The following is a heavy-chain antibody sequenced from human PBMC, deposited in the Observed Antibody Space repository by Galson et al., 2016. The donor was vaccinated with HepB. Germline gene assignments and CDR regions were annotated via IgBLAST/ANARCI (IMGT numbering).Heavy chain of an antibody. Sequence: CAISGDSVSSNSSTWNWIRQSPSRGLEWLGRAYSRTKWDNEYAVSVKGRVTINPDTTNNQFSLHLNSLTLEDAALYYCARGNSQTKSFDFWGQGARVTVSS. CDR3: ARGNSQTKSFDF. CDR2: AYSRTKWDN. V-gene: IGHV6-1*01. D-gene: IGHD1/OR15-1a*01. CDR1: GDSVSSNSST. J-gene: IGHJ4*02.